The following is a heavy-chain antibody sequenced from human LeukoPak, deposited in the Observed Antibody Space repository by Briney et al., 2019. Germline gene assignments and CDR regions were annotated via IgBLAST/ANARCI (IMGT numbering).Heavy chain of an antibody. V-gene: IGHV3-23*01. CDR3: AKRAGRLTYYYGMDV. Sequence: GGSLRLSCAGSGFTFSSYAMSWVRQAPGKGLEWVSAISGSGGSTYYADSVKGRFTISRDNSKNTLYLQMNSLRAEDTAVYYCAKRAGRLTYYYGMDVWGQGTTVTVSS. D-gene: IGHD1-1*01. CDR1: GFTFSSYA. J-gene: IGHJ6*02. CDR2: ISGSGGST.